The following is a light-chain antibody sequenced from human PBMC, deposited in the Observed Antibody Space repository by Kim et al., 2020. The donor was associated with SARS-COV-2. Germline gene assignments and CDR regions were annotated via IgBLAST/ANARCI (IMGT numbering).Light chain of an antibody. CDR2: WGA. Sequence: PASVSCRSPQCLLHSSGHNFLVWYLQKPPQSPHLLIYWGAHRASGVPDRFSGSVSGTDFTLKISSVQAEDVGVYYCMQVLQTPWTFGQETRLVIK. CDR3: MQVLQTPWT. CDR1: QCLLHSSGHNF. V-gene: IGKV2-28*01. J-gene: IGKJ5*01.